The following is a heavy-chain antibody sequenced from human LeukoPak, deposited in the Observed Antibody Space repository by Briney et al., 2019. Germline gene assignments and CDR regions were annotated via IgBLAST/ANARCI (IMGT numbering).Heavy chain of an antibody. CDR3: ARDWDDMGRGVYFYYGMDV. J-gene: IGHJ6*02. CDR1: GFTFSSYW. V-gene: IGHV3-7*01. Sequence: GGSLRLSCAASGFTFSSYWMSWVRQAPGKGLEWVANIKQDGSEKYYVDSVKGRFTISRDNAKNSLYLQMNSLRAEDTAVYYCARDWDDMGRGVYFYYGMDVGGQGTTVTVS. D-gene: IGHD3-10*01. CDR2: IKQDGSEK.